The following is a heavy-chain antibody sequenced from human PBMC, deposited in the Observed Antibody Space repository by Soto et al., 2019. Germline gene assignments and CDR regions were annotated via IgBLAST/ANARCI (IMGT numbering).Heavy chain of an antibody. Sequence: EVQLLESGGGLVQPGGSLRLSCVASGFTFSSYAMSWVRQAPGKGLEWVSLVSGSGGATYYADSVKGRFTISKDNFKSTVYLQMNSLGAEDTAIYYCAKCDIVVPPAYYMDFWGKGTTVIVS. V-gene: IGHV3-23*01. J-gene: IGHJ6*03. D-gene: IGHD2-15*01. CDR1: GFTFSSYA. CDR3: AKCDIVVPPAYYMDF. CDR2: VSGSGGAT.